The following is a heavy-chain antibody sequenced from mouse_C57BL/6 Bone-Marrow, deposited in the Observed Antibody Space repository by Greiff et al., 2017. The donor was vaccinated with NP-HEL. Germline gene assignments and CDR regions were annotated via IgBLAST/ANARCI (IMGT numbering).Heavy chain of an antibody. CDR3: ARGAALTGTGGDAMDY. D-gene: IGHD4-1*01. CDR2: IYPRSGNT. V-gene: IGHV1-81*01. J-gene: IGHJ4*01. Sequence: VQLQQSGAELVKPGASVKLSCKASGYTFTSYGISWVKQRTGQGLAWIGEIYPRSGNTYYNEKFKGKATLTADKSSSTAYMELRSLTSEDSAVYFCARGAALTGTGGDAMDYWGQGTSVTVSS. CDR1: GYTFTSYG.